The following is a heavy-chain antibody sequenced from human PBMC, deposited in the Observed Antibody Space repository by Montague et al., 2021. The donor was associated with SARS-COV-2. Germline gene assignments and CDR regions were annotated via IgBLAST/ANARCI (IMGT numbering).Heavy chain of an antibody. CDR1: GDAIIGDDYY. J-gene: IGHJ4*02. V-gene: IGHV4-30-4*01. CDR2: KRLSGDY. CDR3: ARDRGLGVAENYDC. D-gene: IGHD3-10*01. Sequence: SQTLSLTCTVSGDAIIGDDYYWIWVPPPKGQDLVWYGYKRLSGDYNPTLSLKGRVSTSTDTTQYQFSLKLNAVTAADAAVYYCARDRGLGVAENYDCWGQGTLVTVSS.